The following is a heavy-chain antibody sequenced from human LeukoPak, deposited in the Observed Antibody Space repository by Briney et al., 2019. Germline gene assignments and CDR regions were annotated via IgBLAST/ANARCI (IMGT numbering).Heavy chain of an antibody. CDR1: GGSISSGSYY. V-gene: IGHV4-61*02. D-gene: IGHD3-22*01. Sequence: PSETLSLTCTVSGGSISSGSYYWSWIRQPAGKGLEWIGRIYTSGSTNYNPSLKSRVTISVDTSKNQFSLKLSSVTAADTAVYYCARGEISGYLPSYWFDPWGQGTLVTVSS. J-gene: IGHJ5*02. CDR2: IYTSGST. CDR3: ARGEISGYLPSYWFDP.